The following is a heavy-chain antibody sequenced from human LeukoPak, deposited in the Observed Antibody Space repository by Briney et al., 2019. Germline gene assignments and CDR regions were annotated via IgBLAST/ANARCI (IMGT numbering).Heavy chain of an antibody. V-gene: IGHV4-59*12. Sequence: PSETLSLTCTVSGGSISSYYWSWIRQPPGKGLEWIGYIYYSGSTNYNPSLKSRVTISVDTSKNQFSLKLSSVTAADTAVYYCARIIAVAGSDYWGQGTLVTVSS. CDR2: IYYSGST. CDR1: GGSISSYY. J-gene: IGHJ4*02. CDR3: ARIIAVAGSDY. D-gene: IGHD6-19*01.